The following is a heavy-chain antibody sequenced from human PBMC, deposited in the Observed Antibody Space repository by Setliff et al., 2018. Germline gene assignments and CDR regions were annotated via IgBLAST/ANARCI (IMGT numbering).Heavy chain of an antibody. CDR2: IIPFFGTA. V-gene: IGHV1-69*13. J-gene: IGHJ4*02. CDR3: ARDSQLGFYYFDS. D-gene: IGHD1-1*01. CDR1: GGTFSSSA. Sequence: SVKVSCKASGGTFSSSAISWVRQAPGQGLEWVGRIIPFFGTANSAQRFQDRVIITADVSTRTAYMDLSSLRSEDTAIYYCARDSQLGFYYFDSWGRGTLVTVSS.